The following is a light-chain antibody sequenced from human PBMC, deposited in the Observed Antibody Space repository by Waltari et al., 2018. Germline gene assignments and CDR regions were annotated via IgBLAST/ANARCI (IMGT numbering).Light chain of an antibody. CDR1: HGISDN. J-gene: IGKJ5*01. CDR3: QQYNRWPPIT. CDR2: GAF. V-gene: IGKV3-15*01. Sequence: EVVMTQSPATLSVSPAERATLSCRASHGISDNLAWYQQKPGQAPRLLIYGAFTRATGIPARFTGRGSGTEFTLTISSLQSEDSAVYYCQQYNRWPPITFGQGTRLEIK.